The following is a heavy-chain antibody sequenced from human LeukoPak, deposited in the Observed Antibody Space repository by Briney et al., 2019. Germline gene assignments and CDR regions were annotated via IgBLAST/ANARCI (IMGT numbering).Heavy chain of an antibody. J-gene: IGHJ4*02. CDR2: IYTSGST. CDR1: GGSISSGSYY. D-gene: IGHD3-10*01. V-gene: IGHV4-61*02. CDR3: ARDREYYYGSAYSHYFDY. Sequence: SETLSLTRTVSGGSISSGSYYWSWIRQPAGKGLEWIGRIYTSGSTNYNPSLKSRVTISVDTSKNQFSLKLSSVTAADTAVYYCARDREYYYGSAYSHYFDYWGQGTLVTVSS.